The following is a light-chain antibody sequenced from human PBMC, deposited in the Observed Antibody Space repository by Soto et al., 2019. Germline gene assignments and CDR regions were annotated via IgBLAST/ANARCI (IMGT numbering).Light chain of an antibody. CDR1: QSVSSN. J-gene: IGKJ1*01. CDR2: GAS. V-gene: IGKV3-15*01. CDR3: QQYNNWPRT. Sequence: EIVITQSPATLSESPGERATLSCRASQSVSSNLAWYQQKPGQAPRLLIYGASTRATGIPARFSGSGSGTEFTLTISSLQSEDFAVYYCQQYNNWPRTFGQGTKVDI.